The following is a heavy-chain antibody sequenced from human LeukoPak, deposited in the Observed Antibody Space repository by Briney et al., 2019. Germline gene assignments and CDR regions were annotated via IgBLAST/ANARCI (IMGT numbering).Heavy chain of an antibody. CDR2: IIPILGIA. J-gene: IGHJ4*02. CDR1: GGTFSSYA. D-gene: IGHD4-23*01. CDR3: ARDKDYGGNSGIDY. Sequence: GASVKVSCKASGGTFSSYAISWVRQAPGQGLEWMGRIIPILGIANYAQKFQGRVTITADKSTSTAYMELSSLRSEDTAVYYCARDKDYGGNSGIDYWGQGTLVTVSS. V-gene: IGHV1-69*04.